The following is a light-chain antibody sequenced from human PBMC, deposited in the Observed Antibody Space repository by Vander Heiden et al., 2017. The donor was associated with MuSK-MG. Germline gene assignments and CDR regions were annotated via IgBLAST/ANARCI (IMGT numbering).Light chain of an antibody. CDR1: ALPKHY. CDR3: QSSDNSDTYV. CDR2: KDT. J-gene: IGLJ1*01. V-gene: IGLV3-25*03. Sequence: SYELTQAPSVSVSPGQPASISCSGTALPKHYVYWDQKKPGHAPVLLIYKDTERPAGIPERFSGSTSGTTVTVTISGGQAEDEADYYCQSSDNSDTYVFGAGTKVTVL.